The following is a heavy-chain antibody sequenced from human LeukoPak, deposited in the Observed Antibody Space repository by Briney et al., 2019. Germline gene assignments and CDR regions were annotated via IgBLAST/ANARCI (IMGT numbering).Heavy chain of an antibody. J-gene: IGHJ5*02. V-gene: IGHV4-39*01. Sequence: PSETLSLTCTVSGGSISSSYYYWGWIRQPPGKGLEWIGSIYYSGSTYYNPSLKSRVTISVDTSKNQFSLKLSSVTAADTAVYYCARYVRFTMVRGVIGNWFDPWGQGTLVTVSS. D-gene: IGHD3-10*01. CDR1: GGSISSSYYY. CDR3: ARYVRFTMVRGVIGNWFDP. CDR2: IYYSGST.